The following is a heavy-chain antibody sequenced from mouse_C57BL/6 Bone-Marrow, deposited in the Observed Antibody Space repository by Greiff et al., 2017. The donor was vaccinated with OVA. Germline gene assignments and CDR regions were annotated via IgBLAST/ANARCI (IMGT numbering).Heavy chain of an antibody. D-gene: IGHD1-1*01. J-gene: IGHJ2*01. CDR1: GYTFNSYW. CDR3: ARPVVAPYFDY. V-gene: IGHV1-55*01. CDR2: IFPGSGSS. Sequence: QPGAELVKPGASVKMFCKASGYTFNSYWINWVKQRPGQGLEWIGAIFPGSGSSNYNEKFKGKATLTVDTASSTAYMQLSSLTSEDAAVYYCARPVVAPYFDYWGQGTTLTVSS.